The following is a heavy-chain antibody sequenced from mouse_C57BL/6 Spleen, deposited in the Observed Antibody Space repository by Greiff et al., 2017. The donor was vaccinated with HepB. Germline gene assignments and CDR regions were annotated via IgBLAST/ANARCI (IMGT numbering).Heavy chain of an antibody. CDR2: ISDGGSYT. J-gene: IGHJ4*01. CDR1: GFTFSSYA. CDR3: ARDVVTTGAYAMDY. D-gene: IGHD2-2*01. Sequence: EVQLQESGGGLVKPGGSLKLSCAASGFTFSSYAMSWVRQTPEKRLEWVATISDGGSYTYYPDNVKGRFTISRDNAKNNLYLQMSHLKSEDTAMYYCARDVVTTGAYAMDYWGQGTSVTVSS. V-gene: IGHV5-4*01.